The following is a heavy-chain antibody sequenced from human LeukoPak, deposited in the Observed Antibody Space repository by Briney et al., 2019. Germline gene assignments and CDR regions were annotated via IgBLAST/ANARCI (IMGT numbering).Heavy chain of an antibody. Sequence: GGSLRLSCAASGFTFSSYWMSWVRQAPGKGLEWVANIKQDGSEKYYVDSVKGRFTISRDNAKNSLYLQMNSLRAEDTAVYYCAREGSGYLIDAFDIWGQGTMVTVSS. V-gene: IGHV3-7*01. D-gene: IGHD3-22*01. CDR2: IKQDGSEK. CDR3: AREGSGYLIDAFDI. CDR1: GFTFSSYW. J-gene: IGHJ3*02.